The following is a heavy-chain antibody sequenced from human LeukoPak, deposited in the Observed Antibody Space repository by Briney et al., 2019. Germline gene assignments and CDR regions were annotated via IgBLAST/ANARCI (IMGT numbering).Heavy chain of an antibody. CDR2: INPNSGGT. CDR1: GYTFTGYY. Sequence: ASVKVSCKASGYTFTGYYMHWVRHAPGQGLEWMGCINPNSGGTNYAQKFQSRVTMTRDTSISTAYMELSRLRSDDTAVYYCARGCSSTSCYKTNWFDPWGQGTLVTVSS. CDR3: ARGCSSTSCYKTNWFDP. V-gene: IGHV1-2*02. J-gene: IGHJ5*02. D-gene: IGHD2-2*01.